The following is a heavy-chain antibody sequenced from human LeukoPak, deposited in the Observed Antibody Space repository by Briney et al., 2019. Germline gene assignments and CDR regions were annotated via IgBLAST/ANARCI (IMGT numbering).Heavy chain of an antibody. CDR2: ISPTDGYT. Sequence: GGSLRLSCAASAFTLSAYPMTWVRQAPGKGVEWVSTISPTDGYTYYVDSVKGRFTISRDFSKNTLYLQKNSLRAEDTAVYFCAKLTSGWFEDYWGQGALVTVSS. CDR3: AKLTSGWFEDY. CDR1: AFTLSAYP. V-gene: IGHV3-23*01. J-gene: IGHJ4*02. D-gene: IGHD6-19*01.